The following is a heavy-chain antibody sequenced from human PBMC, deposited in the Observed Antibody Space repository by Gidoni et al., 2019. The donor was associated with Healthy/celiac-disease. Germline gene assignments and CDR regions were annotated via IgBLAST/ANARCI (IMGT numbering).Heavy chain of an antibody. CDR1: CSSYA. CDR2: IIPIFGTA. Sequence: CSSYAISWVRQAPGQGLEWMGGIIPIFGTANYAQKFQGRVTITADESTSTADMKLSSLRSEDTAVYYCARSDDYGDYDPAYWGQGPLVTVSS. D-gene: IGHD4-17*01. V-gene: IGHV1-69*01. J-gene: IGHJ4*02. CDR3: ARSDDYGDYDPAY.